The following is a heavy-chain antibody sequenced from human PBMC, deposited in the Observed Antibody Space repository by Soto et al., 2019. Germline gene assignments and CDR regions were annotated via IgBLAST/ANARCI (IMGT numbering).Heavy chain of an antibody. CDR3: AKDRTVAARNFDY. CDR1: GFAFSNYA. CDR2: ISTSIDAT. J-gene: IGHJ4*02. D-gene: IGHD6-6*01. V-gene: IGHV3-23*01. Sequence: GGSLRLSCAASGFAFSNYAMHWVRQAPGRGLEWVSSISTSIDATYYADSVKGRFTISRDDSKNTLYLQMNSLRADDSAVYYCAKDRTVAARNFDYWGQGTQVTVSS.